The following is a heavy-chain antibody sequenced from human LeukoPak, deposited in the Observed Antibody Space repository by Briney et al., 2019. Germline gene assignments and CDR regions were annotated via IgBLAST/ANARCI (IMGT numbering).Heavy chain of an antibody. D-gene: IGHD3-22*01. CDR2: ISGSGGST. J-gene: IGHJ4*02. Sequence: SSSSYYWGWIRQPPGKGLEWVSAISGSGGSTYYADSVKGRFTISRDNSKNTLYLQMNSLRAEDTAVYYCAKFDYYDSTFDYWGQGTLVTVSS. CDR3: AKFDYYDSTFDY. V-gene: IGHV3-23*01. CDR1: SSSSYY.